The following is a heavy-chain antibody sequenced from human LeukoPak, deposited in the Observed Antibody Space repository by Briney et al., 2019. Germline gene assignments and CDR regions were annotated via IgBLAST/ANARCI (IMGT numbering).Heavy chain of an antibody. CDR3: AREYSGYAPGGY. CDR1: GYTFTGYY. CDR2: INPNSGGT. V-gene: IGHV1-2*02. D-gene: IGHD5-12*01. Sequence: ASVKVSCKASGYTFTGYYLHWVRQAPGQGLEWMGWINPNSGGTNYAQKFQGRVTMTRDTSISTAYMEPGRLRSDDTAVYYCAREYSGYAPGGYWGQGTLVTVSS. J-gene: IGHJ4*02.